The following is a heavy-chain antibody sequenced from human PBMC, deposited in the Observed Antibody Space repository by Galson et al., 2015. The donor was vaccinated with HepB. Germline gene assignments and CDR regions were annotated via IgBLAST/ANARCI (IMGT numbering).Heavy chain of an antibody. CDR2: ISSGGNYI. V-gene: IGHV3-21*01. CDR3: VRDAGGYDGLYGMDV. D-gene: IGHD5-12*01. J-gene: IGHJ6*02. CDR1: GFTFSSYR. Sequence: SLRLSCAASGFTFSSYRMNWVRQAPGKGLEWVSSISSGGNYIYYADSVRGRFTISRDTAKNSLYLQMNSLRAEDTALYYCVRDAGGYDGLYGMDVWGQGTTATVSS.